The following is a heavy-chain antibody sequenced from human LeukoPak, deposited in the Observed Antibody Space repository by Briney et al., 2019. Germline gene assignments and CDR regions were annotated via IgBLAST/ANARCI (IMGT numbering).Heavy chain of an antibody. D-gene: IGHD3-10*01. CDR3: ATLGFMVRGVSFFDY. V-gene: IGHV1-2*02. CDR1: GYTFTGYY. Sequence: EASVKVSCKASGYTFTGYYMHWVRQAPGQGLEWMGWINPNSGGTNYAQKFQGRVTMTRDTSISTAYMELSRLRSEDTAVYYCATLGFMVRGVSFFDYWGQGTLVTVSS. CDR2: INPNSGGT. J-gene: IGHJ4*02.